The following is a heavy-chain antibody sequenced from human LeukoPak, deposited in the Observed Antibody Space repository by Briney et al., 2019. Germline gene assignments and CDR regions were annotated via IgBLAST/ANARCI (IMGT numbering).Heavy chain of an antibody. CDR3: ARGSSNIAARNNCFDP. D-gene: IGHD6-6*01. Sequence: GALRLSCAASGFTFSRSDMNWVRQAPGKGLEWVSSISSSSSYIYYTDSLKGRFTISRDNAKNSLYLQMNSLRAEDTAVYYCARGSSNIAARNNCFDPWGQGTLVTVSS. V-gene: IGHV3-21*01. CDR2: ISSSSSYI. J-gene: IGHJ5*02. CDR1: GFTFSRSD.